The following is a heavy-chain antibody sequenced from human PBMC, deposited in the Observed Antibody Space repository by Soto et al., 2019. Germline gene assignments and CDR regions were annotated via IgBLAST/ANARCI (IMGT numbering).Heavy chain of an antibody. CDR3: ARDQYSSGWYSDPDNYGMEV. CDR1: GYTFTSYG. D-gene: IGHD6-19*01. J-gene: IGHJ6*02. V-gene: IGHV1-18*01. Sequence: ASVKVSCKASGYTFTSYGISCVRQAPGQGLEWMGWISAYNGNTNYAQKLQGRVTMTTDTSTSTAYMELRSLRSDDTAVYYCARDQYSSGWYSDPDNYGMEVWGQGTTVTVSS. CDR2: ISAYNGNT.